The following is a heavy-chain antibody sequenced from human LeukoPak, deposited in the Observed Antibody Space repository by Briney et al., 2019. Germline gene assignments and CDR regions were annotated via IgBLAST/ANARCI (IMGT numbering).Heavy chain of an antibody. V-gene: IGHV1-18*01. Sequence: GASVKVSCKASGYTFTDYSVTWVRQAPGQGLEWMGWITGFRGNTNYAQKFQGRVTMTTDTSTSTVYMELRSLTSDDTAVYYCARVGHVELGRLYLGIFDYWGQGSLVTVSS. J-gene: IGHJ4*02. D-gene: IGHD1-1*01. CDR3: ARVGHVELGRLYLGIFDY. CDR1: GYTFTDYS. CDR2: ITGFRGNT.